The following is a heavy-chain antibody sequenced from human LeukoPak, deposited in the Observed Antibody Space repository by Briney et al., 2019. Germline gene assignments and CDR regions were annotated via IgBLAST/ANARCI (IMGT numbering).Heavy chain of an antibody. V-gene: IGHV3-7*04. Sequence: GGSLRLSCAASGFTFSSYGMHWVRQAPGKRLEWVAYMNQLGNEKNYLDSVKGRFTISGDNAKNSLYLQMTSLRAEDTAVYYCARGTYYYEFWGQGTLVTVSS. D-gene: IGHD3-16*01. CDR1: GFTFSSYG. CDR2: MNQLGNEK. CDR3: ARGTYYYEF. J-gene: IGHJ4*02.